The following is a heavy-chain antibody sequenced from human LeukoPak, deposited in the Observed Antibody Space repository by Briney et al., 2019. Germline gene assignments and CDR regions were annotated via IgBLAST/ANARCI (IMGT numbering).Heavy chain of an antibody. CDR3: AKVPGGSGSQTVYYFDY. V-gene: IGHV3-23*01. Sequence: PGGSLRHSCAASGFTFSSYAMTWVAQPPGKGLEWFSVISGSGDSTYYADSVMGRFTIYRDNSKDTLSLQMNSLRADDTAVYYCAKVPGGSGSQTVYYFDYWGQGTLVTVSS. CDR1: GFTFSSYA. J-gene: IGHJ4*02. CDR2: ISGSGDST. D-gene: IGHD3-10*01.